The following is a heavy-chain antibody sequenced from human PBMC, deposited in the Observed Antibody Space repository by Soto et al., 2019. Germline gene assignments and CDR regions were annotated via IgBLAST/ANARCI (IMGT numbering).Heavy chain of an antibody. Sequence: GWSLRLSCAYSVFSFISYCMQWVRQAQGKGLEWVAVISYDGSNKYYADSVKGRFTTSRDNSTNTLYLQMNSLRAEDTAVYYCAKDAGDIVVVPAARVYYYYGMDFWGQGTPVTVSS. V-gene: IGHV3-30*18. J-gene: IGHJ6*02. CDR3: AKDAGDIVVVPAARVYYYYGMDF. D-gene: IGHD2-2*01. CDR1: VFSFISYC. CDR2: ISYDGSNK.